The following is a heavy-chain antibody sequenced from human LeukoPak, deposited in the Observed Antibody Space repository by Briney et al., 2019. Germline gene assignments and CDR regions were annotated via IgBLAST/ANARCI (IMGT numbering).Heavy chain of an antibody. CDR1: GFTFSNHW. CDR2: SNSDGSST. Sequence: GGSLRLSCAASGFTFSNHWMHWVRQVPGKALVCVSRSNSDGSSTSYADSVKGRFTISRDNAKNTLYLQMNSLRAEDTAVHYCARATSYNNYGMDVWGQGTTVTVSS. D-gene: IGHD1-14*01. CDR3: ARATSYNNYGMDV. J-gene: IGHJ6*02. V-gene: IGHV3-74*01.